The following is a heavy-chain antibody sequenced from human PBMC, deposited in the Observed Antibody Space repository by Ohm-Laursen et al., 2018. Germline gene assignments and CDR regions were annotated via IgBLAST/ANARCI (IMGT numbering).Heavy chain of an antibody. CDR1: GYTFTDYD. CDR3: VRDPSGWGLDV. Sequence: GSLRLSCAASGYTFTDYDMHWVRQRTDKGLESIAQIGKSGDTYYAGSVKGRFSISRDNAKKSLYLQMDSLRAEDTAVYYCVRDPSGWGLDVWGQGTTVTVCS. CDR2: IGKSGDT. J-gene: IGHJ6*02. V-gene: IGHV3-13*04. D-gene: IGHD2-15*01.